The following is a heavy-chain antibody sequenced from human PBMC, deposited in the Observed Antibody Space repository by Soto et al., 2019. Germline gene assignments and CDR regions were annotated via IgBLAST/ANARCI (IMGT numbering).Heavy chain of an antibody. Sequence: GASVKVSCKASGYGFTGDAMHWVRQAPGQGLEWMGWINAGNGNTKYSQKFQGRVTITRDTSASTAYMELSSLRSEDTAVYYCARARGIAVAAARWGMDVWGQGTTVTVSS. CDR3: ARARGIAVAAARWGMDV. J-gene: IGHJ6*02. CDR2: INAGNGNT. V-gene: IGHV1-3*01. D-gene: IGHD6-19*01. CDR1: GYGFTGDA.